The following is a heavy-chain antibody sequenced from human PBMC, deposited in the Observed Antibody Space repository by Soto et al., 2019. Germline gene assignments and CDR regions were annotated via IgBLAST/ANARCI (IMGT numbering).Heavy chain of an antibody. V-gene: IGHV4-34*01. D-gene: IGHD2-15*01. Sequence: SETLSLTCAVYGGSFSGYYWSWIRQPPGKGLEWIGEINHSGSTNYNPSLKSRVTISVDTSKNQFSLKLSSVTAADTAVYYCARGQAVAATLYYFDYWGQGTLVTVSS. CDR1: GGSFSGYY. CDR3: ARGQAVAATLYYFDY. CDR2: INHSGST. J-gene: IGHJ4*02.